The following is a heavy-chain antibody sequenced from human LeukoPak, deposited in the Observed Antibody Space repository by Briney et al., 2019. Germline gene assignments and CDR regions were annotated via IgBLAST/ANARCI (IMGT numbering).Heavy chain of an antibody. CDR2: IYTSGST. Sequence: SETLSLTCTVSGGSISSYYWSWIRQPAGKGLEWIGRIYTSGSTNYNPSLKSRVTMSADTSKNQFSLKLSSVTAAGTAVYYCARALRYSSGWYLNIGAFDIWGQGTMVTVSS. CDR3: ARALRYSSGWYLNIGAFDI. V-gene: IGHV4-4*07. J-gene: IGHJ3*02. D-gene: IGHD6-19*01. CDR1: GGSISSYY.